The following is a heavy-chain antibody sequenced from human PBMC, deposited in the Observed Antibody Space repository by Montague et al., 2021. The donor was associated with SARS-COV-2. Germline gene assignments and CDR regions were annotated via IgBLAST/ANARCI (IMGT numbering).Heavy chain of an antibody. Sequence: VKTTQTLTLTCTFSGFSLSTSGVGVGWFRKPPGKALEWLALIYWDDDKHYSPSLKSRLTITKDTSNNQVVLTMTNMDPVDTATYYCAHRAGKWFGESRKYYFDYWGQGTLVTVSS. CDR2: IYWDDDK. J-gene: IGHJ4*02. CDR1: GFSLSTSGVG. D-gene: IGHD3-10*01. CDR3: AHRAGKWFGESRKYYFDY. V-gene: IGHV2-5*02.